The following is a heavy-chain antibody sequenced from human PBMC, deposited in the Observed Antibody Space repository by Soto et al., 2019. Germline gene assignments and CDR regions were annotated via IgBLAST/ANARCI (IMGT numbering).Heavy chain of an antibody. V-gene: IGHV4-30-4*01. CDR1: GGSISSGDYY. CDR2: IYYSGST. J-gene: IGHJ3*02. D-gene: IGHD1-7*01. Sequence: QVQLQESGPGLVKPSQTLSLTCTVSGGSISSGDYYWSWIRQPPGKGLEWIGYIYYSGSTYYNPSLKSRVTISVDTPKNQFSLKLSSVTAADTAVYYCARVARLELGSDAFDIWGQGTMVTVSS. CDR3: ARVARLELGSDAFDI.